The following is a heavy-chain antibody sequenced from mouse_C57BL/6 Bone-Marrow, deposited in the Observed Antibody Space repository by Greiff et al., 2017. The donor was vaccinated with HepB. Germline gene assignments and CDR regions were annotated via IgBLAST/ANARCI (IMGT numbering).Heavy chain of an antibody. CDR3: ARQATYYYGSSPYLDY. D-gene: IGHD1-1*01. J-gene: IGHJ2*01. V-gene: IGHV1-62-2*01. CDR2: FYPGSGSI. Sequence: VKLQESGAELVKPGASVKLSCKASGYTFTEYTIHWVKQRSGQGLEWIGWFYPGSGSIKYNEKFKDKATLTADKSSSTVYMELSRLTSEDSAVYFCARQATYYYGSSPYLDYWGQGTTLTVSS. CDR1: GYTFTEYT.